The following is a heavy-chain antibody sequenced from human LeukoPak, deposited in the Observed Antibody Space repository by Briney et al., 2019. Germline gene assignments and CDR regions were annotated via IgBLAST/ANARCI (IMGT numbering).Heavy chain of an antibody. CDR3: ARDRVGPHYFDY. CDR2: IYYSGST. V-gene: IGHV4-59*12. J-gene: IGHJ4*02. Sequence: SETLSLTCTVSGGSISSYYWSWIRQPPGKGLAWIGYIYYSGSTNYNPSLKSRVTISVDTSKNQFSLKLSSVTAADTAVYYCARDRVGPHYFDYWGQGTLVTVSS. CDR1: GGSISSYY. D-gene: IGHD1-26*01.